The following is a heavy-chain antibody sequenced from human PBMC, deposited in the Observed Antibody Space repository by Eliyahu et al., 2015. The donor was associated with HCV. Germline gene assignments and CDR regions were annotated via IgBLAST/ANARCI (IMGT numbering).Heavy chain of an antibody. D-gene: IGHD3-3*01. CDR1: GYTFTSYY. V-gene: IGHV1-46*01. Sequence: QVQLVQSGAEVKKPGASVKVSCKASGYTFTSYYMHWVRQAPGQGLEWMGIINPSGGSTSYAQKFQGRVTMTRDTSTSTVYMELSSLRSEDTAVYYCAVFLEWRKIDYWGQGTLVTVSS. CDR2: INPSGGST. CDR3: AVFLEWRKIDY. J-gene: IGHJ4*02.